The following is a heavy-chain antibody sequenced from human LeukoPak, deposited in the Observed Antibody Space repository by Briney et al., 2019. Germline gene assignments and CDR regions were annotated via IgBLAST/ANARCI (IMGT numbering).Heavy chain of an antibody. CDR3: ARGLFLSGYLDAFDI. J-gene: IGHJ3*02. CDR1: GCIVNNKY. CDR2: IYNDGRT. Sequence: SGGSLRLSCAASGCIVNNKYMTWVRQAPGKGLEWVSLIYNDGRTYYADSVKGRCTISRDNSKNTLYLQMNSLRVEDTAVYYCARGLFLSGYLDAFDIWGQGTVVTVSS. D-gene: IGHD3-22*01. V-gene: IGHV3-53*01.